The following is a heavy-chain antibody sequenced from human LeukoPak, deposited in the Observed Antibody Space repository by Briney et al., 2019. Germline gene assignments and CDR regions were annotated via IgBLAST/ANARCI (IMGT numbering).Heavy chain of an antibody. CDR1: GGSISSYY. J-gene: IGHJ4*02. Sequence: SETLSLTCTVSGGSISSYYWSWIRQPAGKGLEWIGRIYTSGSTNYNPSLKSRVTISVDTSKNHFSLKLSSVTAADTAVYYCARAPLVAAAFDYWGQGTLVTVSS. CDR2: IYTSGST. D-gene: IGHD6-13*01. CDR3: ARAPLVAAAFDY. V-gene: IGHV4-4*07.